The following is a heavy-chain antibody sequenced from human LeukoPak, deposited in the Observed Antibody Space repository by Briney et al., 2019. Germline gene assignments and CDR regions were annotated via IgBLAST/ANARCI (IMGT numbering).Heavy chain of an antibody. CDR2: ISGNGGST. Sequence: GGSLRLSCAASGFTFSSYAMSWVRQAPGKGLEWVSGISGNGGSTYYADSVKGRFTISRDNSKNTLYLQMSSLRAEDTAVYYCAKEGSALWFGELSWYFDYWGQGALVTVSS. J-gene: IGHJ4*02. CDR3: AKEGSALWFGELSWYFDY. D-gene: IGHD3-10*01. CDR1: GFTFSSYA. V-gene: IGHV3-23*01.